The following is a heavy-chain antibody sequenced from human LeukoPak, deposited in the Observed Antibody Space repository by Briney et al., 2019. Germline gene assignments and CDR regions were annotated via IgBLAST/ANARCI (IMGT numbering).Heavy chain of an antibody. J-gene: IGHJ4*02. CDR3: AKGDYYDSSGYH. D-gene: IGHD3-22*01. Sequence: PGGSLRLSCAASGFTFKTYAMTWARQAPGKGLEWVSTISGSGGTIYYADSVKGRFTISSDNSKNTLYLQMNSLRAEDTAVYYCAKGDYYDSSGYHWGQGTLVTVSS. CDR2: ISGSGGTI. CDR1: GFTFKTYA. V-gene: IGHV3-23*01.